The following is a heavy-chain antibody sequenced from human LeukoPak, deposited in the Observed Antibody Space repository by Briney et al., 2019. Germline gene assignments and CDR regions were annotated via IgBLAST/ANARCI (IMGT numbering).Heavy chain of an antibody. J-gene: IGHJ3*02. CDR3: ARDIAARLGSYPIPRNDAFDI. CDR1: GFTFSSCA. CDR2: IMQDGREK. D-gene: IGHD1-26*01. V-gene: IGHV3-7*01. Sequence: GGSLRLSCAASGFTFSSCAMSWVRQAPGRGREWVANIMQDGREKYYVDSVKGRFTISRDNAKNPLYLQMNSLRAEDTAVYYCARDIAARLGSYPIPRNDAFDIWGQGTMVTVSS.